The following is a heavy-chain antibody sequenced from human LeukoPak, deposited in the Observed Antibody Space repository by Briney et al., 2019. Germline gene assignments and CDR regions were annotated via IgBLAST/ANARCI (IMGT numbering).Heavy chain of an antibody. CDR3: ARGLPATLLDY. J-gene: IGHJ4*02. V-gene: IGHV3-11*01. CDR1: GFTFSNAW. CDR2: ISSSDTTI. Sequence: GGSLRLSCAASGFTFSNAWMNWVRQAPGKGLEWVSYISSSDTTIYYADSVKGRFTISRDNAKNSLYLQMNSLRVEDTAVYYCARGLPATLLDYWGQGTLVTASS. D-gene: IGHD2-2*01.